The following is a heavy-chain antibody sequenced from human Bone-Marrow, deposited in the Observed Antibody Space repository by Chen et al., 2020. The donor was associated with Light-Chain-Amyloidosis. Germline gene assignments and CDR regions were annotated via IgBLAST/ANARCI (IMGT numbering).Heavy chain of an antibody. J-gene: IGHJ6*02. Sequence: QVQLQQGGAGLLKPSETLSLTCAVYGGSFSDYSWTWIRQSPGTGLEWIGKITHSGSTKYNPSLKSRVTMSVDTSKNQFSLKMNSVTAADTAVYYCVRDTYDSSTYYTYRSMDVWGQGTTVTVSS. CDR1: GGSFSDYS. V-gene: IGHV4-34*01. CDR3: VRDTYDSSTYYTYRSMDV. D-gene: IGHD3-22*01. CDR2: ITHSGST.